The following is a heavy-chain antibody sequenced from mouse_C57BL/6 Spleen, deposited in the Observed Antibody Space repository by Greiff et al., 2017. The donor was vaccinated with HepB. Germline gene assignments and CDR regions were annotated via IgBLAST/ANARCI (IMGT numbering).Heavy chain of an antibody. D-gene: IGHD2-2*01. CDR3: ARAVTTGGEAWFAY. CDR2: IDPSDSYT. J-gene: IGHJ3*01. CDR1: GYTFTSYW. V-gene: IGHV1-50*01. Sequence: QVQLQQPGAELVKPGASVKLSCKASGYTFTSYWMQWVKQRPGQGLEWIGEIDPSDSYTNYNQKFKGKATLTVDTSSSTAYMQLSSLTSEDSAVYYWARAVTTGGEAWFAYWGQGTLVTVSA.